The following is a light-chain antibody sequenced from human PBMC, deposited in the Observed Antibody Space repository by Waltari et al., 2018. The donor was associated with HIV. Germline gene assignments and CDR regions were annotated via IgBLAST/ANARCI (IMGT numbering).Light chain of an antibody. Sequence: HSVLTQAPSASGTLGQRVTISCSGSISNIGTNSVIWFQQLPGMSPRLIIFSDSQRPSGFPDRFSASKSGTSASLAIDGLESGDEADYYCAARDDILSGSWVFGGGT. V-gene: IGLV1-44*01. CDR1: ISNIGTNS. J-gene: IGLJ3*02. CDR3: AARDDILSGSWV. CDR2: SDS.